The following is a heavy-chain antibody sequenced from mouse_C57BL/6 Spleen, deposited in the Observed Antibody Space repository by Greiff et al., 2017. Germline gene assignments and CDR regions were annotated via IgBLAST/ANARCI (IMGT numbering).Heavy chain of an antibody. CDR3: TRLNYSNYYYYAMDY. V-gene: IGHV1-15*01. Sequence: VQLQQSGAELVRPGASVTLSCKASGYTFTDYEMHWVKQTPVHGLEWIGAIDPETGGTAYNQKFKGKAILTADKSSSTAYMELRSLTSEDSAVYYGTRLNYSNYYYYAMDYWGQGTSVTVSS. D-gene: IGHD2-5*01. CDR2: IDPETGGT. CDR1: GYTFTDYE. J-gene: IGHJ4*01.